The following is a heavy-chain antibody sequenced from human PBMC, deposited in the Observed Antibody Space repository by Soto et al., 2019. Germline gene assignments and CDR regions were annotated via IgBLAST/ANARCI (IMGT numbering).Heavy chain of an antibody. D-gene: IGHD1-7*01. CDR3: ARGTELYAPSDS. Sequence: PGGSLRLSCVASGFTFSSYSMNWVRQAPGKGLEWVSYISSSSDYIYYADSVKGRFTISRDNAKKSLYLQLNSLRAEDTAVYYCARGTELYAPSDSWGQGTQVTVSS. V-gene: IGHV3-21*01. J-gene: IGHJ4*02. CDR2: ISSSSDYI. CDR1: GFTFSSYS.